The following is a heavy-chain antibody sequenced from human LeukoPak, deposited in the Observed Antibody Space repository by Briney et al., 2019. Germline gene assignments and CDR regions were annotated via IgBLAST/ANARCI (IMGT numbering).Heavy chain of an antibody. CDR2: ISDSGGST. CDR3: AKDQTGYSSSWYGWAFDY. J-gene: IGHJ4*02. V-gene: IGHV3-23*01. CDR1: GFTFSSYA. Sequence: GGSLRLSCAASGFTFSSYAMSWVRQAPGKGLEWVSAISDSGGSTYYADSVKGRFTISRDNSKNTLYLQMNSLRAEDTAVYYCAKDQTGYSSSWYGWAFDYWGQGTLVTVSS. D-gene: IGHD6-13*01.